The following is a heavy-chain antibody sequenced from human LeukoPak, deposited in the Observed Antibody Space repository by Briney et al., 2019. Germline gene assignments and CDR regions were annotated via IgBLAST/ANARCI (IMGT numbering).Heavy chain of an antibody. CDR2: INSDESST. CDR1: GFTFSSYW. V-gene: IGHV3-74*01. Sequence: GGSLRLSCAASGFTFSSYWMHGVRQAPGKGLVGVSRINSDESSTSYADSVKGRFTISRDNAKNTLHLQMNSLRAEDTAVYYCARAGIAGRPPDYWGQGTLVTVSS. D-gene: IGHD6-6*01. CDR3: ARAGIAGRPPDY. J-gene: IGHJ4*02.